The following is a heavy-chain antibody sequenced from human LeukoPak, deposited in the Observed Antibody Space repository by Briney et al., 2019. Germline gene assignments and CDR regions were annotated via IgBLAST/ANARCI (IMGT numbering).Heavy chain of an antibody. CDR1: GYTFSDYY. Sequence: ASVKVSCKSSGYTFSDYYMHWVRQAPGQGLEWMGIINPSGGSTSYAQKFQGRVTMTRDTSTSTVYMELSSLRSEDTAVYYCARDMIGYYYGMDVWGQGTTVTVSS. D-gene: IGHD3-22*01. CDR3: ARDMIGYYYGMDV. J-gene: IGHJ6*02. CDR2: INPSGGST. V-gene: IGHV1-46*01.